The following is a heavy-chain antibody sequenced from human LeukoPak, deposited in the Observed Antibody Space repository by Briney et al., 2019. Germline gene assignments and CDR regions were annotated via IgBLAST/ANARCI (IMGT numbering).Heavy chain of an antibody. CDR1: GGSISSHY. J-gene: IGHJ3*02. D-gene: IGHD4-11*01. V-gene: IGHV4-34*01. CDR2: INHSGGT. CDR3: ARRGPMTTVYAFDI. Sequence: SETLSLTCTVSGGSISSHYWSWIRQPPGKGLEWIGEINHSGGTNYNPSLKSRVTISVDTSKNQFSLKLSSVTAADTAVYYCARRGPMTTVYAFDIWGQGTMVTVSS.